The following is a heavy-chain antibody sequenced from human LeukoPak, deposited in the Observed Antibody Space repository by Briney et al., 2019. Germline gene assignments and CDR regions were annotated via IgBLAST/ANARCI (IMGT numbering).Heavy chain of an antibody. CDR3: ARLRIQLWLMYRWFDP. D-gene: IGHD5-18*01. V-gene: IGHV3-30*02. CDR1: GFTFSSYG. J-gene: IGHJ5*02. Sequence: GGSLRLSCAASGFTFSSYGMHWVRQAPGKGLEWVAFIRYDGSNKYYADSVKGRFTISRDNSKNTLYLQMNSLRAEDTAVYYCARLRIQLWLMYRWFDPWGQGTLVTVSS. CDR2: IRYDGSNK.